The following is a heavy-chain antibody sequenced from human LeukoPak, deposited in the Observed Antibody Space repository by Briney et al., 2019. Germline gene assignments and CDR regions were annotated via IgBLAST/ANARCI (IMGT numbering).Heavy chain of an antibody. CDR1: GYSFTSYC. J-gene: IGHJ1*01. CDR3: ARYHSSGWYRNSYFQH. V-gene: IGHV5-51*01. D-gene: IGHD6-19*01. Sequence: GESLKISCKGSGYSFTSYCIGWVRQMPGKGLEWMGIIYPGDSDTRYGPSFQGQVTISADKSISTAYLQWSSLKASDTAMYYCARYHSSGWYRNSYFQHWGQGTLVTVSS. CDR2: IYPGDSDT.